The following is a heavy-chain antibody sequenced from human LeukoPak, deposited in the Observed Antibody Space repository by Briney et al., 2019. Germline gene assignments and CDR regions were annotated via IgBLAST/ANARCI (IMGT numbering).Heavy chain of an antibody. CDR3: VKRLHSGYYFDY. J-gene: IGHJ4*02. Sequence: PGGSLRLSCSASGFTFSSCAMHWARQAPGKGLEYVSGISSNGGSTYYADSVKGRFTISRDNSRNTLYLQMSSLRAEDTAVYYCVKRLHSGYYFDYWGQGTLVTVSS. CDR2: ISSNGGST. V-gene: IGHV3-64D*06. CDR1: GFTFSSCA. D-gene: IGHD5-12*01.